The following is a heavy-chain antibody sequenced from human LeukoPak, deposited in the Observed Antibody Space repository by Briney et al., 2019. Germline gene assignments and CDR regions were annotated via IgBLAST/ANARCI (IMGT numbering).Heavy chain of an antibody. V-gene: IGHV1-46*01. D-gene: IGHD2-15*01. Sequence: ASVKVSCKASVYTFTSYYMHWVRQAPGQGLERMGIINPSGGSTSYAQKFQGRVTMTRDTSTSTVYMELSSLRSEDTAVYYCARVVENDAFDIWGQGTMVTVSS. CDR1: VYTFTSYY. CDR3: ARVVENDAFDI. J-gene: IGHJ3*02. CDR2: INPSGGST.